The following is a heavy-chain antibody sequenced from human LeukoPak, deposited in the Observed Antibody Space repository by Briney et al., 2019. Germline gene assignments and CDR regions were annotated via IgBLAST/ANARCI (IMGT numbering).Heavy chain of an antibody. CDR3: ARDTFLYCGGDCYPNWFDP. J-gene: IGHJ5*02. V-gene: IGHV3-11*04. D-gene: IGHD2-21*02. CDR1: GFTFSDYY. Sequence: PGGSLRLSCAASGFTFSDYYMSWIRQAPGKGLEWVSYISSSGSTIYYADSVKGRFTIPRDNAKNSLYLQMNSLRAEDTAVYYCARDTFLYCGGDCYPNWFDPWGQGTLVTVSS. CDR2: ISSSGSTI.